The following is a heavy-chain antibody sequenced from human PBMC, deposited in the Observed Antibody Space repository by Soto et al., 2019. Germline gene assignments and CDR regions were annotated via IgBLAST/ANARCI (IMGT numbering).Heavy chain of an antibody. Sequence: TLSLTCTVSGGSISSSSYYWGWIRQPPGKGLEWIGSIYYSGSTYYNPSLKSRVTISVDTSKNQSSLKLSSVTAADTAVYYCARHASYYYGSGLFDPWGQGTLVTVSS. CDR3: ARHASYYYGSGLFDP. D-gene: IGHD3-10*01. V-gene: IGHV4-39*01. CDR2: IYYSGST. CDR1: GGSISSSSYY. J-gene: IGHJ5*02.